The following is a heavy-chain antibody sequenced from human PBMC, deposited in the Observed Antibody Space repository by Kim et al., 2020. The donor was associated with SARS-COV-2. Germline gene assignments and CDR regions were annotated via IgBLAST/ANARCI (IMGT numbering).Heavy chain of an antibody. J-gene: IGHJ4*02. CDR1: GFTFSSYA. CDR3: AKDPEVVWELPYFDY. CDR2: ISGSGGST. V-gene: IGHV3-23*01. D-gene: IGHD1-26*01. Sequence: GGSLRLSCAASGFTFSSYAMSWVRQAPGKGLEWVSAISGSGGSTYYADSVKGRFTISRDNSKNTLYLQMNSLRAEDTAVYYCAKDPEVVWELPYFDYWGQGTLVTVSS.